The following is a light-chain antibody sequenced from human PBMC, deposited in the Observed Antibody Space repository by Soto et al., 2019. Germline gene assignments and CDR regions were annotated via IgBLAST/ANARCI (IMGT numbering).Light chain of an antibody. V-gene: IGKV1-5*03. CDR1: QSISDW. Sequence: IQMTQSPSTLSASIGDRVTITCRASQSISDWLAWYQQTPGRAPKLLIYKASSLERGVPPRFSGSGSGTEFTLTISSLQPDDFATYYCQQYSGFPYTFGPGTRLEIK. CDR2: KAS. CDR3: QQYSGFPYT. J-gene: IGKJ2*01.